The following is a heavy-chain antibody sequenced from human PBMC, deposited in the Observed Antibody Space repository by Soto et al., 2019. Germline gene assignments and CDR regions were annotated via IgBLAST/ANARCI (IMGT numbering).Heavy chain of an antibody. D-gene: IGHD6-6*01. CDR1: GFAFSNYA. CDR3: AKDRTVAARNFDY. J-gene: IGHJ4*02. V-gene: IGHV3-23*01. Sequence: EVQLLESGGGLVQPGGSLRLSCAASGFAFSNYAMHWVCQAPGKGLEWVSSISTRIDAPYYADSVKGRFTISRDDSKNTLYLQMNSLRAEDSAVYYCAKDRTVAARNFDYWGQGTQVTVSS. CDR2: ISTRIDAP.